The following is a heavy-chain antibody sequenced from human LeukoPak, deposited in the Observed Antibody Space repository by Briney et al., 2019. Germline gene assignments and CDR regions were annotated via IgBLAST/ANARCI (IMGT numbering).Heavy chain of an antibody. Sequence: GGSLRLSCAASGFTFSNAWMSWVRQAPGKGLEWVGFIASETYGGTAEYAASVKGRFAISRDDSKSIAYLQMNSLKTEDTAVYYCTRDQTPYYWGQGTLVTVSS. V-gene: IGHV3-49*04. CDR1: GFTFSNAW. CDR2: IASETYGGTA. CDR3: TRDQTPYY. J-gene: IGHJ4*02.